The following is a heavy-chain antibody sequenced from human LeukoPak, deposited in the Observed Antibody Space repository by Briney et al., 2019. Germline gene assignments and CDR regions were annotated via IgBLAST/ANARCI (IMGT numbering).Heavy chain of an antibody. D-gene: IGHD6-6*01. CDR3: ARESQLRFFDY. CDR2: IYYSGST. V-gene: IGHV4-39*02. CDR1: GGSISSSTYY. Sequence: SETLSLTCTVSGGSISSSTYYWDWIRQPPGKGPEWIGSIYYSGSTYYDPSLKSRVTISADTSKNQFSLRLGSVTAADTAVYYCARESQLRFFDYWGQGTLVTVSS. J-gene: IGHJ4*02.